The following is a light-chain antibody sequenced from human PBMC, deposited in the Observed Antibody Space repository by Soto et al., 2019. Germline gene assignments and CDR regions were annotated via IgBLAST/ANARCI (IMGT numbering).Light chain of an antibody. CDR1: QNINFY. CDR2: AAS. V-gene: IGKV1-17*01. CDR3: QQLSRYPLT. J-gene: IGKJ4*01. Sequence: DIEMTQSPSSLSASVGDRVTITCRASQNINFYLNWFQQKPGKAPKVLIYAASSLQVGVPSRFSGSGSETEFSLTIRALQPEDFATYYCQQLSRYPLTFGGGTKVDIK.